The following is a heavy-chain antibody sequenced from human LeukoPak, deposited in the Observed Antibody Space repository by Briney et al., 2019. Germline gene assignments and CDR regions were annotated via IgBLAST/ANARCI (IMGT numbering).Heavy chain of an antibody. CDR3: ARAHSYDSSGYYKADAFDI. J-gene: IGHJ3*02. CDR2: IYYSGST. V-gene: IGHV4-30-4*01. CDR1: GGSISSGDYY. D-gene: IGHD3-22*01. Sequence: SETLSLTCTVSGGSISSGDYYWSWIRQPPGKGLEWIGYIYYSGSTYYNPSLKSRVTISVDTSKNQFSLKLSSVTAAGTAVYYCARAHSYDSSGYYKADAFDIWGQGTMVTVSS.